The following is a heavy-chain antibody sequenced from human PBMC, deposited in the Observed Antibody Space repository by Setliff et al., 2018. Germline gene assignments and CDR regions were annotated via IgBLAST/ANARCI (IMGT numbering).Heavy chain of an antibody. Sequence: SETLSLTCTVSGGSISSYYWSWIRQPAGKGLEWIGHIYIGGSTYYNPSLKSRVTISVDTSKNQFSLKLSSVTAADTAVYYCARDGSSSWYAGMDWGQGTLVTVSS. D-gene: IGHD6-13*01. J-gene: IGHJ4*02. CDR2: IYIGGST. CDR3: ARDGSSSWYAGMD. V-gene: IGHV4-4*07. CDR1: GGSISSYY.